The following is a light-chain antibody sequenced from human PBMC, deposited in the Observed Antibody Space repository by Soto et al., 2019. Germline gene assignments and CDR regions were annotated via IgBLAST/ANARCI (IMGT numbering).Light chain of an antibody. V-gene: IGLV2-23*01. J-gene: IGLJ2*01. CDR1: SRDVGSYNL. CDR2: EGS. CDR3: RSYAGSSTSVV. Sequence: QSALTQPASVSGSPGQSITISCTGTSRDVGSYNLVSWYQQHPGKAPKLMIYEGSKRPSGVSNRFSGSKSGHTASLTISGLQAEDEADYYCRSYAGSSTSVVFGGGTKLTVL.